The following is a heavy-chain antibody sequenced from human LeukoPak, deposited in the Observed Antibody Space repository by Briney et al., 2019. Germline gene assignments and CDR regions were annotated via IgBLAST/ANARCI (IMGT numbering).Heavy chain of an antibody. D-gene: IGHD6-13*01. V-gene: IGHV1-8*01. CDR3: ARVSNIAAPRYWYFDL. Sequence: ASVKVSCKASGYTFTSYDINWVRQATGQGLEWMGWMNPNSGNTGYAQKFQGRVTMTRNTSISTAYMELSSLRTEDTAVYYCARVSNIAAPRYWYFDLWGRGTLVTVSS. CDR1: GYTFTSYD. CDR2: MNPNSGNT. J-gene: IGHJ2*01.